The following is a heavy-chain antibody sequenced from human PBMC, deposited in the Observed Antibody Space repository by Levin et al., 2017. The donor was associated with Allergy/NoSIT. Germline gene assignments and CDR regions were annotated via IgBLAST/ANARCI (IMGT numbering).Heavy chain of an antibody. CDR2: MKSDGSEE. CDR3: AKGGHLDS. J-gene: IGHJ4*02. V-gene: IGHV3-7*01. D-gene: IGHD3-3*02. CDR1: GFPFSTFW. Sequence: GESLKISCAASGFPFSTFWMTWARQAPGKGLEWVANMKSDGSEENYLDSVRGRFTISRDNTKNSVFLEMNSLRAEDTAVYYCAKGGHLDSWGQGTLVTVSS.